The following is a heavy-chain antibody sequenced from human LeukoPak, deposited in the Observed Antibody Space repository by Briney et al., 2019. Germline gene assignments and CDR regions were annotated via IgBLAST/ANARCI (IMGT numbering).Heavy chain of an antibody. CDR1: GYTFTSYG. J-gene: IGHJ4*02. D-gene: IGHD5-18*01. V-gene: IGHV1-18*01. CDR2: ISAYNGNT. CDR3: AREPYSYGKIYYFDY. Sequence: GASVKVSCKASGYTFTSYGISWVRQAPGQGLEWMGWISAYNGNTNYAQKLQGRVTMTTDTSTSTAYMELRSLRSDDTAVYYCAREPYSYGKIYYFDYWGQGTLVTVSS.